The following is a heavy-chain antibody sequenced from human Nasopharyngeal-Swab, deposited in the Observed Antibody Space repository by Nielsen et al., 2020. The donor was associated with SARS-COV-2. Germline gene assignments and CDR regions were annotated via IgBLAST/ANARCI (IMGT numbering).Heavy chain of an antibody. Sequence: VRQAPGKGLEWVSSISTSSTNLYYADSVKGRFTISRDNARNSLYLQMNSLRVEDTAVYYCARGPAGSYGDFDYWGQGILVTVPS. J-gene: IGHJ4*02. D-gene: IGHD4-17*01. CDR3: ARGPAGSYGDFDY. V-gene: IGHV3-21*01. CDR2: ISTSSTNL.